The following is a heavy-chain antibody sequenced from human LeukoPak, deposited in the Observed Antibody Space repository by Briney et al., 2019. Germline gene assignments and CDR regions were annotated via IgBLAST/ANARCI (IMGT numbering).Heavy chain of an antibody. CDR3: ARRANYYDSSGYYYCFDY. D-gene: IGHD3-22*01. Sequence: SETLSLTCTVSGGXISSSSYYWGWIRQPPGKGLEWIGSIYYSGSTYYNPSLKSRVTISVDTSKNQFSLKLSSVTAADTAVYYCARRANYYDSSGYYYCFDYWGQGTLVTVSS. CDR1: GGXISSSSYY. CDR2: IYYSGST. V-gene: IGHV4-39*01. J-gene: IGHJ4*02.